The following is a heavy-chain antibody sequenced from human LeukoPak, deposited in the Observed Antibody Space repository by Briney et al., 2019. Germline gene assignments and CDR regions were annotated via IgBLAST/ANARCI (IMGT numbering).Heavy chain of an antibody. J-gene: IGHJ4*02. V-gene: IGHV3-48*03. D-gene: IGHD2-2*01. Sequence: GGSLRLSCAASGLTISSYEMSWVRQAAGKGLEWISYISSSGSTIFYSDSVKGRFTISRDNAKNSLYLQMNSLRAEDTAVYYCARASTFDYWGQGTLVTVSS. CDR3: ARASTFDY. CDR2: ISSSGSTI. CDR1: GLTISSYE.